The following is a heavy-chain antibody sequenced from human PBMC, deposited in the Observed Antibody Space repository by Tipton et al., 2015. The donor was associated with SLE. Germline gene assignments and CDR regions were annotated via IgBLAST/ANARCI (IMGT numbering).Heavy chain of an antibody. V-gene: IGHV3-30*04. D-gene: IGHD6-25*01. Sequence: SLRLSCAASGFTFSTYTMHWVRQAPGKGLECVAAISYDGSNKYYADSVKGRFTISRDNSKNTLYLQMNSLRPEDTAVYYCARELSGYGFWFDPWGQGTLVTVSS. CDR2: ISYDGSNK. CDR3: ARELSGYGFWFDP. CDR1: GFTFSTYT. J-gene: IGHJ5*02.